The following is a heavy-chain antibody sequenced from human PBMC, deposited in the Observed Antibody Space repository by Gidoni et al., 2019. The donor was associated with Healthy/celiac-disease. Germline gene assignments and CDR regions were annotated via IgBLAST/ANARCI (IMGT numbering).Heavy chain of an antibody. CDR1: GGSFSGYY. J-gene: IGHJ4*02. CDR2: INHSGST. CDR3: ARGPKVFQLSGYSSSWYGYFDY. D-gene: IGHD6-13*01. V-gene: IGHV4-34*01. Sequence: QVQLQQWGAGLLKPSETLSLTCAVYGGSFSGYYWSWLRQPPGKGLEWIGEINHSGSTNYNPSLKSRVTISVDTSKNQFSLKLSSVTAADTAVYYCARGPKVFQLSGYSSSWYGYFDYWGQGTLVTVSS.